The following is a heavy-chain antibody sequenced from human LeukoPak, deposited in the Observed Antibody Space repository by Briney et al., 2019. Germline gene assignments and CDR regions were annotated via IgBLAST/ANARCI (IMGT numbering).Heavy chain of an antibody. CDR1: GGSISSYY. CDR2: IYYSGST. V-gene: IGHV4-59*01. CDR3: ARDSNYYDSSGYYLDAFDI. J-gene: IGHJ3*02. D-gene: IGHD3-22*01. Sequence: SETLTLTCTVSGGSISSYYWSWIRQPPGKGLEWIGYIYYSGSTNYNPSLKSRVTISVDTSKNQFSLKLSSVTAADTAVYYCARDSNYYDSSGYYLDAFDIWGQGTMGTVSS.